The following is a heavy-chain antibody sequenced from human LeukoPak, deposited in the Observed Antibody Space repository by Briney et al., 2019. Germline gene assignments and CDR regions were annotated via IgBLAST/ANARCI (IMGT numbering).Heavy chain of an antibody. J-gene: IGHJ6*03. V-gene: IGHV4-39*01. CDR3: ARVVPDPYSRDYYYYMDV. CDR1: GSSITSSTYH. CDR2: IHYSGST. D-gene: IGHD2-15*01. Sequence: PSETLSLTCTVAGSSITSSTYHWGWIRQPPGKGLEWIGTIHYSGSTYKNPSLESRVTLFVEMSKNQFTLKLSSVTAADTAVYYCARVVPDPYSRDYYYYMDVWGEGTTVAVSS.